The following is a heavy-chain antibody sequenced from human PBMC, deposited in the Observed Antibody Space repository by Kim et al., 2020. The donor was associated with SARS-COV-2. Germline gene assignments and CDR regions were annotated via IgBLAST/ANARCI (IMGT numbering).Heavy chain of an antibody. D-gene: IGHD3-10*01. Sequence: GGSLRLSCAASGFTFRDYTMNWVRQAPGKGLEWVSCISSSSDYIYYGDSVKGRFTISRDNAKNSLYLQMNSLRAEDTAVYYCARDRSHSLLWFGELFSDAFDRWGQGTMVSVSS. CDR1: GFTFRDYT. CDR3: ARDRSHSLLWFGELFSDAFDR. CDR2: ISSSSDYI. V-gene: IGHV3-21*01. J-gene: IGHJ3*01.